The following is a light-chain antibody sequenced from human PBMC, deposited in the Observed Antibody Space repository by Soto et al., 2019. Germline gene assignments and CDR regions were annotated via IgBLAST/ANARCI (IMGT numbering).Light chain of an antibody. J-gene: IGKJ2*01. CDR1: QSVTSNN. V-gene: IGKV3-20*01. CDR3: HQYETSPRT. Sequence: EIVLTQSPDTLSLSPGERATLFCRAIQSVTSNNLAWYQQKRGQAPRLLIHAASIRAAGTPVRISGSGSGTDFVLTISRLEPEDFAIYYCHQYETSPRTFGQGTQLEI. CDR2: AAS.